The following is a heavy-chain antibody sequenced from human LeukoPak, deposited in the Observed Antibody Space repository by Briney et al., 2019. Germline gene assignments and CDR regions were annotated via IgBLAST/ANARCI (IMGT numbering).Heavy chain of an antibody. D-gene: IGHD6-19*01. V-gene: IGHV3-23*01. Sequence: PGGSLRLSCAASGFTLSSYAMSWVRQAPGKGLEWVSAISGSGGSTHYADSVKGRFTISRDNSKNTLYLQMNSLRAEDTAVYYCARAYSSGWYQPQNPDYWGQGTLVTVSS. CDR2: ISGSGGST. CDR3: ARAYSSGWYQPQNPDY. CDR1: GFTLSSYA. J-gene: IGHJ4*02.